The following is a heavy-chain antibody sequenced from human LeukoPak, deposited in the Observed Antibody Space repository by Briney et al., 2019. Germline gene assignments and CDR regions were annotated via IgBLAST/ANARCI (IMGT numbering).Heavy chain of an antibody. CDR2: INHSGRT. CDR1: GGSISSSSYY. V-gene: IGHV4-39*07. CDR3: ARGVDYYGV. D-gene: IGHD3-10*01. J-gene: IGHJ4*02. Sequence: SETLSLTCTVSGGSISSSSYYWGWIRQPPGKGLEWIGDINHSGRTNYNPSLKSRVTISVDTSKKQFSLKLSSVTAADTAVYYCARGVDYYGVWGQGTLVTVSS.